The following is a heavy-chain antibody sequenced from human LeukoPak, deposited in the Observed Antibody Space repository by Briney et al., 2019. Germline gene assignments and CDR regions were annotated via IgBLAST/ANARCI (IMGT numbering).Heavy chain of an antibody. D-gene: IGHD6-19*01. CDR1: GGSITSYY. J-gene: IGHJ6*02. CDR2: IYYSGST. CDR3: ARWGAGSGWLGGMDV. Sequence: SETLSLTCTVPGGSITSYYWSWIRQPPGKGLEWIGYIYYSGSTKYNPSLKSRVTISVDTSKNQFSLKLSSVTAADTAVYYCARWGAGSGWLGGMDVWGQGTTVTVSS. V-gene: IGHV4-59*08.